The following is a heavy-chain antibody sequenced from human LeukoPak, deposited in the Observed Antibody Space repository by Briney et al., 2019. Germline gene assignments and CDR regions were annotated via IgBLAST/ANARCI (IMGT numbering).Heavy chain of an antibody. Sequence: GASVKVSCKASGYSFTSYGIGWVRQAPGQGLEWMGWISAYNGNTNYAQKLQGRVTMTTDTSTSTAYMELRSLRSDDTAVYYCARDKATDIVLMVYAQGYYGMDVWGQGTTVTVSS. V-gene: IGHV1-18*01. CDR3: ARDKATDIVLMVYAQGYYGMDV. CDR2: ISAYNGNT. J-gene: IGHJ6*02. CDR1: GYSFTSYG. D-gene: IGHD2-8*01.